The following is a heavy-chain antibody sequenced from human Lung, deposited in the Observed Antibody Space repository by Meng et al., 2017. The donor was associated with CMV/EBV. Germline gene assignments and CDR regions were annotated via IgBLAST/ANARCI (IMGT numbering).Heavy chain of an antibody. Sequence: ASVKVSCKASGYTFTNYVINWVRQAPGQGLEWMGWVSGYNDNTKYAQKLQDRVTMTTDIYTSTAYMELRSLRSDDTAIYYCARTYCSSTSCSHPYYYAMDFWGQGTTVTVSS. V-gene: IGHV1-18*01. J-gene: IGHJ6*02. CDR1: GYTFTNYV. CDR3: ARTYCSSTSCSHPYYYAMDF. D-gene: IGHD2-2*01. CDR2: VSGYNDNT.